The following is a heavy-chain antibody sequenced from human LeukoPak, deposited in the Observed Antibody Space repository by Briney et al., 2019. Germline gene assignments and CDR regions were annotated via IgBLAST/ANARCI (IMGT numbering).Heavy chain of an antibody. CDR2: IWYDGSNK. J-gene: IGHJ5*02. CDR3: ARAAEGWFDP. CDR1: GFTFSSYG. Sequence: GRSLRLSCAASGFTFSSYGMHWFRQAPGKGLEWVAVIWYDGSNKYYADSVKGRFTISRDNSKNTLYLQMNSLRAEDTAVYYCARAAEGWFDPWGQGTLVTVSS. V-gene: IGHV3-33*01.